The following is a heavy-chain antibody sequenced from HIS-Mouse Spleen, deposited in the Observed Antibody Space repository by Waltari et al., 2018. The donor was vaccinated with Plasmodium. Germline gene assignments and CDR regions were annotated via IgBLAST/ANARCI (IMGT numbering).Heavy chain of an antibody. J-gene: IGHJ4*02. Sequence: QVQLVESGGGVVQPGRSLRLSCAASGFTFNSYAMHWVRQAPGKGLELVAVISYDGSNNYYADSVKGRFTISRDNSKNTLYLQMNSLRAEDTAVYYCARDRRLAFDYWGQGTLVTVSS. D-gene: IGHD2-15*01. CDR1: GFTFNSYA. CDR2: ISYDGSNN. V-gene: IGHV3-30-3*01. CDR3: ARDRRLAFDY.